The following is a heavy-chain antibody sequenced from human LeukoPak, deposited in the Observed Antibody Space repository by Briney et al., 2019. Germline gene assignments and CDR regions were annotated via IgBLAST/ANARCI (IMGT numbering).Heavy chain of an antibody. J-gene: IGHJ5*02. CDR1: GYTFTGYY. D-gene: IGHD2-2*01. CDR2: MNPNRGDT. V-gene: IGHV1-2*02. CDR3: ARETSEAFET. Sequence: GASVKVSYKASGYTFTGYYIHWMRQAPGQGLEWMGWMNPNRGDTSYAQKFQGRVTMTRDTSIATAYLELSSLTSDDTAVYYCARETSEAFETWGQGTLVTVSS.